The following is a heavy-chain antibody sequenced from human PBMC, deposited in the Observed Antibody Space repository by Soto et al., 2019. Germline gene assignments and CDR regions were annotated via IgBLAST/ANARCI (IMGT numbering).Heavy chain of an antibody. Sequence: QVQLQESGPGLVKPSETLSLTCTVSGGSISSYYWSWIRQPPGKGLEWIGYIYYSGRTNYNPSLKRRVTISVTTSKNQFSRKLSSVTAADTAVYYCARGYCSSTICYIWDNWFDPWGQGTLVTVSS. CDR2: IYYSGRT. CDR3: ARGYCSSTICYIWDNWFDP. D-gene: IGHD2-2*02. V-gene: IGHV4-59*01. CDR1: GGSISSYY. J-gene: IGHJ5*02.